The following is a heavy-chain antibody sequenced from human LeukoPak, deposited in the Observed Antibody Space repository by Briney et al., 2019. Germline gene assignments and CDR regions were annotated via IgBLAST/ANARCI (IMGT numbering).Heavy chain of an antibody. D-gene: IGHD5-12*01. J-gene: IGHJ4*02. Sequence: GGSLRLSCAASGFTFSSYGMHWVRQAPGKGLEWVAVISYDGSNKYYADSVKGRFTISRDNSKNTLYLQMNSLRAEDTAVYYCAKDQGWHSGYDFYFDYWGQGTLVTVSS. V-gene: IGHV3-30*18. CDR3: AKDQGWHSGYDFYFDY. CDR2: ISYDGSNK. CDR1: GFTFSSYG.